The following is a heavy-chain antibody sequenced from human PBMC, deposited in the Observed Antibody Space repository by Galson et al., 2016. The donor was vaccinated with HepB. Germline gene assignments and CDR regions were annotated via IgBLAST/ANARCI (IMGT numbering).Heavy chain of an antibody. CDR2: ISYDGRFK. CDR3: ARELYVSGTYAMDV. J-gene: IGHJ6*02. Sequence: SLRLSCAASGFTFSSFDMHWVRQAPGKGLEWMAVISYDGRFKNYTDSVKGRFTISRDNSENTLYLHMTTLRYEDTAIYYCARELYVSGTYAMDVWGQGTTVTVSS. V-gene: IGHV3-30*04. D-gene: IGHD3-10*01. CDR1: GFTFSSFD.